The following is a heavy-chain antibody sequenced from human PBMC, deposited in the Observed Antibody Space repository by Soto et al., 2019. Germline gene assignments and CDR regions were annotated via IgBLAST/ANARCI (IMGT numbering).Heavy chain of an antibody. Sequence: QVQLVQSGAEVKKPGASVKVSCKASGYTFTGYYMHWVRQAPGQGLEWMGWINPNSGGTNYAQKCQGRVTMTRDTSISTPYMELSRLRSDDTAVYYCARGGGSYSSTYYFDYWGQGTLVTVSS. D-gene: IGHD1-26*01. CDR1: GYTFTGYY. V-gene: IGHV1-2*02. CDR2: INPNSGGT. CDR3: ARGGGSYSSTYYFDY. J-gene: IGHJ4*02.